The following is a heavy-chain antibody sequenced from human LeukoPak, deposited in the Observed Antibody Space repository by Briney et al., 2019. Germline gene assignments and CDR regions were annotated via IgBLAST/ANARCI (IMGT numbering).Heavy chain of an antibody. CDR3: AELGITMIGGV. CDR2: ISSSGSTI. Sequence: GGSLRLSCAASGFTFSSYEMNWVRQAPGKGLEWVSYISSSGSTIYYADSVKGRFTISRDNAKNSLYLQMNSPRAEDTAVYYCAELGITMIGGVWGKGATVTISS. CDR1: GFTFSSYE. J-gene: IGHJ6*04. D-gene: IGHD3-10*02. V-gene: IGHV3-48*03.